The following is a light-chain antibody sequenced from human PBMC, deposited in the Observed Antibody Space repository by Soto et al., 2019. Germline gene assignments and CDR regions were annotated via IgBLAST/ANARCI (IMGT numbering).Light chain of an antibody. CDR2: KAS. J-gene: IGKJ1*01. CDR3: QNYNSYSEE. V-gene: IGKV1-5*03. Sequence: DIQMTHSPSTLSASVGYRVTITCLASQSISSWLAWYQQKPGKAPKLLIYKASTLKSGVPSRFGGSGSGTEFTLTISSLQPDDFATYYCQNYNSYSEEFGQGNKGAIK. CDR1: QSISSW.